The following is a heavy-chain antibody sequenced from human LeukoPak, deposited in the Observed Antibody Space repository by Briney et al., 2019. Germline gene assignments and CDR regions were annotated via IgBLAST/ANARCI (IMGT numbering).Heavy chain of an antibody. CDR1: GGSISTYY. CDR3: ARLYDSSGYTNWLDP. V-gene: IGHV4-4*09. Sequence: SETLSLTCTVSGGSISTYYWSWIRRPPGKGLEWIAYIHASGPTNYNPSLKSRITISVDTSKNRFSLKLSSVTAADTTVYYCARLYDSSGYTNWLDPWGQGTLVTVSS. J-gene: IGHJ5*02. CDR2: IHASGPT. D-gene: IGHD3-22*01.